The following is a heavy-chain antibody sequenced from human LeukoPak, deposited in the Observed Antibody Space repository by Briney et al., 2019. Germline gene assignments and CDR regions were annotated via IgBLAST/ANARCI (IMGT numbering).Heavy chain of an antibody. CDR1: GFTVISNY. J-gene: IGHJ3*02. Sequence: GGSLRLSCAASGFTVISNYMSWVRQAPGKGLEWVSVIYSDGTTYYAASVKGRFTISRDISKNTLYLQMNSLRVEDTAMYYCARDFLDWGTRTGAFDIWGQGTMVTASS. CDR2: IYSDGTT. V-gene: IGHV3-66*01. D-gene: IGHD1-1*01. CDR3: ARDFLDWGTRTGAFDI.